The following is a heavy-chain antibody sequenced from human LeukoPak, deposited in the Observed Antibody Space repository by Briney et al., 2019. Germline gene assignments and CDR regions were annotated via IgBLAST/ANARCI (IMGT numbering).Heavy chain of an antibody. V-gene: IGHV3-7*05. Sequence: GGSLRLSCAASGFTFSIYWMSWVRQAPGKGLEWVANIKQDGSEKYYVDSVKGRFTISRDNANNSLYLQMNSLRAEDTAVYYCARGGDYLDFWGQGTLVTVSS. CDR1: GFTFSIYW. CDR3: ARGGDYLDF. J-gene: IGHJ4*02. CDR2: IKQDGSEK.